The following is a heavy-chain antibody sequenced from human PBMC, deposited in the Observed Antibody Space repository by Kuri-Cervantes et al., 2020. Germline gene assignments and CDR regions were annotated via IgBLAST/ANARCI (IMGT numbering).Heavy chain of an antibody. J-gene: IGHJ6*03. Sequence: GGSLRLSCAASGFTFSSYAMSWVRQAPGKGLEWVSSISGGGGSRTYADSVKGRFTISRDNSKSTLYLQMNSLRAEDTAVYYCARGVPYCSSTSCPNYYMDVWGKGTTVTVSS. D-gene: IGHD2-2*01. V-gene: IGHV3-23*01. CDR2: ISGGGGSR. CDR1: GFTFSSYA. CDR3: ARGVPYCSSTSCPNYYMDV.